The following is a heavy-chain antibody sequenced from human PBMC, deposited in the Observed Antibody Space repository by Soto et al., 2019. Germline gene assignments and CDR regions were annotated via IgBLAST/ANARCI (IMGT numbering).Heavy chain of an antibody. Sequence: EVQLVESGGGLVKPGGSLRLSCAASGFIFSSYSMNWVRQAPGKGLEWVSCISSSGSHAYYADSVKGRFTISRDNAKESLYLQMNSLRAEDTAVYYCARDRDGYNPVHYWGQGTLVTVSS. CDR1: GFIFSSYS. CDR3: ARDRDGYNPVHY. V-gene: IGHV3-21*01. CDR2: ISSSGSHA. J-gene: IGHJ4*02. D-gene: IGHD1-1*01.